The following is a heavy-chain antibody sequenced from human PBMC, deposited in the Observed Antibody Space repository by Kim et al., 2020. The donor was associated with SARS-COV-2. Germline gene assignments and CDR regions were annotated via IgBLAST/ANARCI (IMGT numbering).Heavy chain of an antibody. D-gene: IGHD1-26*01. CDR3: ARSSGSYRSAPDY. Sequence: YEQKFQGRVTMPRDTSTSTVYMELSSLRSEDTAVYYCARSSGSYRSAPDYWGQGTLVTVSS. V-gene: IGHV1-46*01. J-gene: IGHJ4*02.